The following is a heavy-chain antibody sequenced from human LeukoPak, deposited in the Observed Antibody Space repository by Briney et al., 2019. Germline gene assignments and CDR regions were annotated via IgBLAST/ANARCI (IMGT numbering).Heavy chain of an antibody. CDR1: GGSFGGYY. CDR2: INHSGST. CDR3: ARGRYYYDSRRYYFDY. D-gene: IGHD3-22*01. Sequence: SETLSLTCAVYGGSFGGYYWSWIRKPPGKGREWIGEINHSGSTNYNPSLKSRVTISVDTSKNQFSLKLSSVTAADTAVYYCARGRYYYDSRRYYFDYWGQGTLVTVSS. J-gene: IGHJ4*02. V-gene: IGHV4-34*01.